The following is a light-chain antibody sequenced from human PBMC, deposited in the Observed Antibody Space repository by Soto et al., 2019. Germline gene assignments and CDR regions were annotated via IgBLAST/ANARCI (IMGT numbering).Light chain of an antibody. Sequence: EIVMTQFPDTLSVSPGDTATLSCRSSQNIHINLAWYQQKPGQAPTLLIYGVTARAPGVPDRFSGSGSGTDFTLTIRSVRSGDFGVFYCQQYEGLPRTFGLGTKVEIQ. V-gene: IGKV3-15*01. CDR3: QQYEGLPRT. J-gene: IGKJ2*01. CDR2: GVT. CDR1: QNIHIN.